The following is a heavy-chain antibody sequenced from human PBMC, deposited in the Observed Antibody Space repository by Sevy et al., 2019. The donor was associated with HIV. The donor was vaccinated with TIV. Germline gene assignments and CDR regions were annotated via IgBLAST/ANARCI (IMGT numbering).Heavy chain of an antibody. V-gene: IGHV3-7*04. CDR1: GFTFSSYW. Sequence: GGSLRLSCAASGFTFSSYWVSWVRQAPGKGLEWVANIKQDGSEKYYVDSVKGRFTISRDNAKNSLYLQMNSLRAEDTAVYYCARGGYGYYFDYWGQGTLVTVSS. J-gene: IGHJ4*02. D-gene: IGHD3-22*01. CDR2: IKQDGSEK. CDR3: ARGGYGYYFDY.